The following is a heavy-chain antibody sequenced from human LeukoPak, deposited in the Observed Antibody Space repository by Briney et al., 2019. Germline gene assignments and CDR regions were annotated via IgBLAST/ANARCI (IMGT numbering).Heavy chain of an antibody. V-gene: IGHV4-59*01. J-gene: IGHJ4*02. CDR1: GGSISSYY. CDR3: ARDGGRFSFGFGY. CDR2: VFYSGST. D-gene: IGHD5-18*01. Sequence: SETLSLTRTVSGGSISSYYWSWIRQPPGEGLEWIGYVFYSGSTNYNPSLKSRVTISVDTSKNQFTLKLSSVTPADTAVYYCARDGGRFSFGFGYWGQGTLVTVSS.